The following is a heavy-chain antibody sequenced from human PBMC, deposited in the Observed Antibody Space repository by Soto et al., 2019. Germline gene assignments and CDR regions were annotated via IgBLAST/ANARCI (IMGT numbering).Heavy chain of an antibody. J-gene: IGHJ6*03. Sequence: PGGSLRLSCSASGCTFSTYAMHWVRQAPGKGLEYVSSVNNNGGGTYYADSVKGRFAISRDNAKNTLYLQMNSLRAEDTAVYYCAREGYYWGFGDSYYYYYMDVWGKGTTVTVSS. V-gene: IGHV3-64*04. CDR3: AREGYYWGFGDSYYYYYMDV. CDR2: VNNNGGGT. CDR1: GCTFSTYA. D-gene: IGHD1-20*01.